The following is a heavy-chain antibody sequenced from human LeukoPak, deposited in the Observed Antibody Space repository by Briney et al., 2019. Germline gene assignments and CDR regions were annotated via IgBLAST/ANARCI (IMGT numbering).Heavy chain of an antibody. V-gene: IGHV3-11*01. CDR2: ISSSGSPI. CDR3: ARVASNYDFDY. J-gene: IGHJ4*02. CDR1: GFTFSDYY. D-gene: IGHD4-11*01. Sequence: PGGSLRLSCAASGFTFSDYYISWIRQAPGKGLEWVSYISSSGSPIYYADSVKGRFTISRDNAQNSLYLQMNSLRAEDTALYYCARVASNYDFDYWGQGTLVSVSS.